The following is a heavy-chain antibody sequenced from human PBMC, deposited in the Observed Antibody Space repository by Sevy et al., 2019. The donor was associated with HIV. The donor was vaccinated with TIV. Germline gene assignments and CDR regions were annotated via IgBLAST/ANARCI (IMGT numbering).Heavy chain of an antibody. CDR1: GDSISNYY. V-gene: IGHV4-59*01. CDR3: ARTSAYYYYAVDV. CDR2: FYYSRST. Sequence: SETLSLTCTVSGDSISNYYWSWIRQPSGKGLEWTGYFYYSRSTNYNPSLKSRVTISVDTSKNQISLKLRSVTAADTAVYYCARTSAYYYYAVDVWGQGTTVTVSS. D-gene: IGHD2-2*01. J-gene: IGHJ6*02.